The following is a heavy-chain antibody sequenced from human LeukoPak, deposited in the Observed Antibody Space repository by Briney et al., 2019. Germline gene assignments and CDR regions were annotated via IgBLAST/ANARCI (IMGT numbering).Heavy chain of an antibody. J-gene: IGHJ4*02. CDR1: GFTFSSYG. CDR2: ISYDGSNK. CDR3: AKDQRKQWFIFDY. Sequence: GGSLGLSCAASGFTFSSYGMHWVRQAPGKGLGWVAVISYDGSNKYYADSVKGRFTISRDNSKNTLYLQMNSLRAEDTAVYYCAKDQRKQWFIFDYWGQGTLVTVSS. D-gene: IGHD6-19*01. V-gene: IGHV3-30*18.